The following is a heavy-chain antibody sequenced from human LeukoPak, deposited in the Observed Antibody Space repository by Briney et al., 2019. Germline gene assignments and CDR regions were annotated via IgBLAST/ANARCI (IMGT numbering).Heavy chain of an antibody. CDR3: ARGDTAMVYYYYYGMDV. D-gene: IGHD5-18*01. CDR2: ISSSGSTI. V-gene: IGHV3-48*04. Sequence: GGSLRLSCAASGFTLSSHGMSWVRQAPGKGLEWVSYISSSGSTIYYADSVKGRFTISRDNAKNSLYLQMNSLRAEDTAVYYCARGDTAMVYYYYYGMDVWGQGTTVTVSS. J-gene: IGHJ6*02. CDR1: GFTLSSHG.